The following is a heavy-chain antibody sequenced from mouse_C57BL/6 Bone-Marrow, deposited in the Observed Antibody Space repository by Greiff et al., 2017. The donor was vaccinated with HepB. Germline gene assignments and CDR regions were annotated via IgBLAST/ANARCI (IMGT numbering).Heavy chain of an antibody. CDR3: ARDGRTYAMDY. CDR1: GYTFTDYY. J-gene: IGHJ4*01. D-gene: IGHD1-1*01. CDR2: IYPGSGNT. Sequence: VQLQQSGAELVRPGASVKLSCKASGYTFTDYYINWVKQRPGQGLEWIARIYPGSGNTYYNEKFKGKATLTAEKSSSTAYMQLSSLTSEDSAVYFCARDGRTYAMDYWGQGTSVTVSS. V-gene: IGHV1-76*01.